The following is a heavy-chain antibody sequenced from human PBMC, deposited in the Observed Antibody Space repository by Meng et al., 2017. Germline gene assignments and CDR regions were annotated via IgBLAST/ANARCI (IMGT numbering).Heavy chain of an antibody. D-gene: IGHD3-9*01. J-gene: IGHJ4*02. V-gene: IGHV3-15*01. CDR1: GFYFSNAW. Sequence: EVHLVESGGDLVKPGGSLRLSCAASGFYFSNAWMSWVRQAPGKGLEWVGRIKSNTDGGTTGYAAPVTGRFTISRDDSKSTLNLHLSGLRTDDTGVYYCTWDDKAVSDYWGQGTLVTVSS. CDR3: TWDDKAVSDY. CDR2: IKSNTDGGTT.